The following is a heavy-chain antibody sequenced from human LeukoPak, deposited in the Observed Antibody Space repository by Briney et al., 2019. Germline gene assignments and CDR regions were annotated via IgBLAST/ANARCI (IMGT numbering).Heavy chain of an antibody. D-gene: IGHD3-10*01. J-gene: IGHJ5*02. CDR2: IIPLLGIA. CDR1: GGTFSSYA. Sequence: SVKVSCKASGGTFSSYAISWVRQAPGQGLEWMGRIIPLLGIANYAPKFQGRVTITADKSTSTAYMELSSLRSEYTAVYYCATARGYYGSGSYYLNWFDPWGQGTLVTVSS. CDR3: ATARGYYGSGSYYLNWFDP. V-gene: IGHV1-69*04.